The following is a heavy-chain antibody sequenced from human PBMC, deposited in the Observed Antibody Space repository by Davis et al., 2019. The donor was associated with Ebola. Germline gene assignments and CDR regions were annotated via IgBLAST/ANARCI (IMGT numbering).Heavy chain of an antibody. D-gene: IGHD5-24*01. Sequence: PSETLSLTCTVSAGSISSDYWAWIRQPPGKGLEWIGYIFDSGSTTYNPSLKSRVTISLDTSKNQVSLKLSSVTAADTAIYYCARDSGSRDGYNRLDYWGQGALVTVSS. CDR3: ARDSGSRDGYNRLDY. CDR1: AGSISSDY. CDR2: IFDSGST. J-gene: IGHJ4*02. V-gene: IGHV4-59*01.